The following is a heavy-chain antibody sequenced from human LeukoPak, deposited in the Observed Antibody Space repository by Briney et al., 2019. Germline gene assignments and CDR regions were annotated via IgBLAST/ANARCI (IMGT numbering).Heavy chain of an antibody. D-gene: IGHD2-2*01. CDR3: ARDLGYSSSTSCLNWFDP. CDR2: INWNGGST. CDR1: GFTFDDYG. V-gene: IGHV3-20*04. Sequence: PGGSLRLSCAASGFTFDDYGMSWVRQAPGKGLEWVSGINWNGGSTGYADSVKGRFTISRDNAKNSLYLQMNSLRAEDTALYYCARDLGYSSSTSCLNWFDPWGQGTLVTVSS. J-gene: IGHJ5*02.